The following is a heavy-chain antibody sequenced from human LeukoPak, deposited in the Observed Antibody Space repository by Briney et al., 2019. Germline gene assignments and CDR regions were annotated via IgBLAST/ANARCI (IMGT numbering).Heavy chain of an antibody. V-gene: IGHV4-39*01. J-gene: IGHJ4*02. D-gene: IGHD3-16*01. CDR2: IHFSGTT. CDR3: ARHIDNYAHSAYPPNDF. CDR1: GGSISRSNYY. Sequence: SETLSLTCTVSGGSISRSNYYWGWIRQPPGKGLEWIGSIHFSGTTYYTPSLKSRVTISVDTPKNQFSLNLNSATAADTAIYYCARHIDNYAHSAYPPNDFWGQGTLVTVSS.